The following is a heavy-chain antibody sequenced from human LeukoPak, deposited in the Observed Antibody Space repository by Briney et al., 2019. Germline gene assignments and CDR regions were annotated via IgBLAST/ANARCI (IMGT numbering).Heavy chain of an antibody. CDR3: AREYCYDSSGYPLGGAFDI. Sequence: SETLSLTCAVSGGSISSGGYSWSWIRQPPGKGLEWIGYIYHSGSTYYNPSLKSRVTISVDRSKNQFSLKLSSVTAADTAVYYCAREYCYDSSGYPLGGAFDIWGQGTMVTVSS. V-gene: IGHV4-30-2*01. CDR1: GGSISSGGYS. J-gene: IGHJ3*02. D-gene: IGHD3-22*01. CDR2: IYHSGST.